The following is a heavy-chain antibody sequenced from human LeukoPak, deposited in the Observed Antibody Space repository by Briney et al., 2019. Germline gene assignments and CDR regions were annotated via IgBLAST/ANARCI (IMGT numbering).Heavy chain of an antibody. D-gene: IGHD3-10*01. CDR1: GGTCSRCA. Sequence: SVKVSCKASGGTCSRCAFNWVRQAPGQGLEWMGGIIPLFGTAKYAQKFQGRVTLTADESTSTAYMDLSSLRSEDTAVYYCARISRLMYYYGSGSAHAYGMDVWGQGTTVTVSS. CDR2: IIPLFGTA. V-gene: IGHV1-69*13. J-gene: IGHJ6*02. CDR3: ARISRLMYYYGSGSAHAYGMDV.